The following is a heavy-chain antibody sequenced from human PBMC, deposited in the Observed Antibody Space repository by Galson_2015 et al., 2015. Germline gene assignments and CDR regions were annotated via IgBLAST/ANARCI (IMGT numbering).Heavy chain of an antibody. CDR1: GYSFTTYW. CDR2: IYPGDSDT. CDR3: ATGGYCSSASCYNFFDY. D-gene: IGHD2-2*02. Sequence: QSGAEVKKPGESLTISCKGSGYSFTTYWIGWVRQMPGKGLEWMGIIYPGDSDTRYGPSFQGQVTISADKSISTTYLQWRSLKASDTAMYYCATGGYCSSASCYNFFDYWGQGTLVTVSS. J-gene: IGHJ4*02. V-gene: IGHV5-51*03.